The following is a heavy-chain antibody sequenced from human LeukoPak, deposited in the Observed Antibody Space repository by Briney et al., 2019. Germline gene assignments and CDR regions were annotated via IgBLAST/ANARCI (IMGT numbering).Heavy chain of an antibody. V-gene: IGHV3-48*01. CDR2: ISSSSSTI. D-gene: IGHD5-24*01. CDR3: ARGDGRRYLDY. J-gene: IGHJ4*02. Sequence: PTGGSLRLSCAASGFTFSSYSMNWVRQAPGKGLEWVSYISSSSSTIYYADSVKGRFTISRDNAKNSLYLQMNSLRAEDTAVYYCARGDGRRYLDYWGQGTLVTVSS. CDR1: GFTFSSYS.